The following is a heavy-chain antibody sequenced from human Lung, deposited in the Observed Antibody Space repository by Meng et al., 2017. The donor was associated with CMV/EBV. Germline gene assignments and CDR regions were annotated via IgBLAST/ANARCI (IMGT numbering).Heavy chain of an antibody. CDR1: GYTFTGYY. J-gene: IGHJ3*02. D-gene: IGHD3-16*01. CDR2: INAKIGDT. CDR3: ARKVIRAYGAFDI. V-gene: IGHV1-2*02. Sequence: ASVXVSXKASGYTFTGYYLRWVRQAPGQGLEWMGWINAKIGDTNYTQKFQGRVTMTKDTSTSTAYMELKRLTYDDTAVYCCARKVIRAYGAFDIWGQGTMVTFSS.